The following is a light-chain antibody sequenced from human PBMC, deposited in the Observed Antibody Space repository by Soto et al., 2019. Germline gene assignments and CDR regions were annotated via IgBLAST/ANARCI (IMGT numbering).Light chain of an antibody. CDR1: SSNIGANYD. V-gene: IGLV1-40*01. CDR2: GNN. J-gene: IGLJ1*01. CDR3: QSYDRSLSESHV. Sequence: QSVLTQPPSVSGAPGQTVTISCTGSSSNIGANYDVHWYQQLPGAAPKLLIYGNNNRPSGVPDRFSGSKSGTSASLAITGLQAEDEADYYCQSYDRSLSESHVFGIGTKGTVL.